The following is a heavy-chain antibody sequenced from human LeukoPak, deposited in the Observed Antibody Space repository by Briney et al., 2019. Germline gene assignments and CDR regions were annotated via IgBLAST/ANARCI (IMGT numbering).Heavy chain of an antibody. Sequence: SETLSLTCAVYGGSFSGYYWSWIRQPPGKGLEWIGEINHSGSTNYNPSLKSRVTISVDTSKNQFSLKLSSVTAADTAVYYCARAAIYYRYFDYWGQGTLVTVSP. D-gene: IGHD3-22*01. CDR2: INHSGST. J-gene: IGHJ4*02. CDR3: ARAAIYYRYFDY. CDR1: GGSFSGYY. V-gene: IGHV4-34*01.